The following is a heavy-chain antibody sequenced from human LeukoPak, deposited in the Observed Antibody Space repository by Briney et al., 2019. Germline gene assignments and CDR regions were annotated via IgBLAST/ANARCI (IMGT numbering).Heavy chain of an antibody. CDR3: ARGQGGNYYLNYFDY. CDR2: IYYSGNT. Sequence: SETLSLTCTVSGDSMNNYYWSWIRQPPGKGLEWIGYIYYSGNTNYNPSLKSRVTISVDTSRNQFSLKLTSVTAADTAVYYCARGQGGNYYLNYFDYWGQGALVTVSS. CDR1: GDSMNNYY. V-gene: IGHV4-59*01. D-gene: IGHD1-26*01. J-gene: IGHJ4*02.